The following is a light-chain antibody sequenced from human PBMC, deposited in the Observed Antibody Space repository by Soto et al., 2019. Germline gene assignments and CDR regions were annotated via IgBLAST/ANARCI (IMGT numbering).Light chain of an antibody. CDR1: TSNIGAGYE. J-gene: IGLJ2*01. CDR2: GNT. CDR3: QSYDSRLDGSV. V-gene: IGLV1-40*01. Sequence: QSVLTQPPSVSGAPGQRVTISCTGSTSNIGAGYEVHWYQQLPGAAPKLLIYGNTNRPSGVSDRFSGSRSGTSASLAITASLAITGLQAEDEADYYCQSYDSRLDGSVFGGGTKVTVL.